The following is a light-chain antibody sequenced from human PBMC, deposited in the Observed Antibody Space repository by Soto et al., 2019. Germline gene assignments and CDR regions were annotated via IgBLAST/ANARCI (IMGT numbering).Light chain of an antibody. CDR1: QSVLYSSNNKNY. CDR3: QQYFRPWT. V-gene: IGKV4-1*01. Sequence: DIVMTQSPDSLAVSLGERATVNCKSSQSVLYSSNNKNYLAWYQQKPGQPPKLLIYWASTRESGVPDRFSGSGSGTDFPLNISSLQAEDVAVYYCQQYFRPWTFGQGTKVEIK. J-gene: IGKJ1*01. CDR2: WAS.